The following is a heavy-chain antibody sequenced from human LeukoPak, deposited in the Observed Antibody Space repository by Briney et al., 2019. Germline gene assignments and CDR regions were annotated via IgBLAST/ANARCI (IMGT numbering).Heavy chain of an antibody. D-gene: IGHD3-22*01. Sequence: PGGSLRLSCAASGFTFSSYAMSWVRQAPGKGLEWVSAISGSGGSTYYADSVKGRFTISRDNSKNTLYLQMNSLRAEDTAVYYCAKGITYYYDSSGYDPSGWGQGTLVTVSS. CDR2: ISGSGGST. J-gene: IGHJ4*02. CDR1: GFTFSSYA. V-gene: IGHV3-23*01. CDR3: AKGITYYYDSSGYDPSG.